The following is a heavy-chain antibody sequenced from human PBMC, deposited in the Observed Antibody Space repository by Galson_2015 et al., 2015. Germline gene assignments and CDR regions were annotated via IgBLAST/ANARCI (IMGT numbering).Heavy chain of an antibody. D-gene: IGHD6-19*01. V-gene: IGHV3-23*01. CDR3: AKDNGCLRGSGWSSVDY. Sequence: SLRLSCAASGFTFSSYAMSWVRQAPGKGLEWVSAISGSGGNTYYADSVKGRFTISRDNSKNTLYLQMNSLRAEDTAVYYCAKDNGCLRGSGWSSVDYWGQGTLVTVSS. CDR2: ISGSGGNT. CDR1: GFTFSSYA. J-gene: IGHJ4*02.